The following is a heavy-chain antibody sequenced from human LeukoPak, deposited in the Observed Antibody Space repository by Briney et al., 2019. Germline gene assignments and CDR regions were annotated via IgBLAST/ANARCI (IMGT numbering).Heavy chain of an antibody. V-gene: IGHV1-2*02. D-gene: IGHD2-15*01. Sequence: ASVKVSCKASGYTVTRYYMHCVRQAPGQGLEWMGWINPNSGGTNYAQKFQGRVTMTRDTSISTAYMELSRLRSDDTAVYYCASSVAVVVAATTGYYYGMDVWGQGTTVTVSS. CDR2: INPNSGGT. J-gene: IGHJ6*02. CDR3: ASSVAVVVAATTGYYYGMDV. CDR1: GYTVTRYY.